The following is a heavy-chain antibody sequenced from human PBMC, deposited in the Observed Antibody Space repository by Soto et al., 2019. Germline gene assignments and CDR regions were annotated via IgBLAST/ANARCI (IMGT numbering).Heavy chain of an antibody. D-gene: IGHD2-21*01. V-gene: IGHV1-46*01. CDR3: ARLMHYSHSGGSSHSGFDM. CDR1: GYTFTSYH. CDR2: INPSGGST. J-gene: IGHJ3*02. Sequence: ASVKVSCKASGYTFTSYHMHWVRQAPGQGLEWMGIINPSGGSTSYAQKFRGRVTMTRDTSTSTVYMEVSSLRSDDTAVFYCARLMHYSHSGGSSHSGFDMWGQGTLVTVSS.